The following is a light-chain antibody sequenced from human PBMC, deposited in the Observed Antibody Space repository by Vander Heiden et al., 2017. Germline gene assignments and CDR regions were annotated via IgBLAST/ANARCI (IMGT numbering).Light chain of an antibody. CDR2: DDS. J-gene: IGLJ2*01. CDR1: NIGSKS. CDR3: QVWDSSSHHVV. Sequence: YGLTQPRSRSVDPGQTARITWRGKNIGSKSVHWYQQKPGQAPVLVVYDDSDRHAGIPERFSGSNSGTTATLHISRVGAGDAADYYSQVWDSSSHHVVFGGGTKLTVL. V-gene: IGLV3-21*02.